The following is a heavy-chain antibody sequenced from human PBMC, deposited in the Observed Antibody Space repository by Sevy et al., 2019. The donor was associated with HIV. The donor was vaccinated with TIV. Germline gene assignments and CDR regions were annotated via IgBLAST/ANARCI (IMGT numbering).Heavy chain of an antibody. CDR3: AKGAYDFWSGRSDIFDI. CDR2: ISGSGGST. CDR1: GFTFGTHA. D-gene: IGHD3-3*01. J-gene: IGHJ3*02. Sequence: GGSLRLSCATSGFTFGTHAMSWVRQAPGKGLEWVSGISGSGGSTYYADSVKGRFTISRDKSKKTLYLQVNSLRAEDTAVYYCAKGAYDFWSGRSDIFDIWGQGTMVTVSS. V-gene: IGHV3-23*01.